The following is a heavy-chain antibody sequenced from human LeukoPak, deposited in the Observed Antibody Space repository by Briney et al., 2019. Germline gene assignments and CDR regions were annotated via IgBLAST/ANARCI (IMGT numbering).Heavy chain of an antibody. Sequence: APVKVSCKASGYTFTSYYMHWVRQAPGQGLEWMGIINPSGGSTSYAQKFQGRVTMTRDTSTSTVYMELSSLRSEDTAVYYCAKGLRGYYDSNWFDPWGQGTLVTVSS. V-gene: IGHV1-46*01. D-gene: IGHD3-22*01. J-gene: IGHJ5*02. CDR1: GYTFTSYY. CDR2: INPSGGST. CDR3: AKGLRGYYDSNWFDP.